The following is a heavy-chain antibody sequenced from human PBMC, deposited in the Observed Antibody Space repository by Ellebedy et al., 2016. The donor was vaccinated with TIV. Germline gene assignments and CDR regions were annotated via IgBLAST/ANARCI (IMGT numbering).Heavy chain of an antibody. CDR3: ARGPYGGISVWYFDV. CDR2: LNPSTGGT. D-gene: IGHD4-23*01. Sequence: ASVKVSCKASGYTFTGYYMHWVRQAPGQGLEWVGTLNPSTGGTSYAQKFQGRVTLTRDTSTSTAYTELSSLRSDDTAVYYCARGPYGGISVWYFDVWGRGTLVTVSS. J-gene: IGHJ2*01. V-gene: IGHV1-46*01. CDR1: GYTFTGYY.